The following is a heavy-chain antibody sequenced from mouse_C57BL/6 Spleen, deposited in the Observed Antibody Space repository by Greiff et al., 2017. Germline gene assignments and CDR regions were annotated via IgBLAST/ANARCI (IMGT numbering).Heavy chain of an antibody. D-gene: IGHD3-2*02. CDR3: ARSGGSGAWFAY. CDR1: GYTFTSYW. Sequence: QVQLQQPGAELVRPGSSVKLSCKASGYTFTSYWMHWVKQRPIQGLEWIGNIDPSDSETHYNQKFKDKATLTVDKSSSTAYMQLSSLTSEDSAVYYCARSGGSGAWFAYWGQGTLVTVSA. CDR2: IDPSDSET. V-gene: IGHV1-52*01. J-gene: IGHJ3*01.